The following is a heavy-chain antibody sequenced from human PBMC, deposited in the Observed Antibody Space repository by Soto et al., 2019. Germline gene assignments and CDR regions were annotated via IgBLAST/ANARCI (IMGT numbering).Heavy chain of an antibody. V-gene: IGHV3-23*01. D-gene: IGHD3-3*01. CDR2: ISGSGGST. J-gene: IGHJ3*02. CDR3: ANRFLEWFFGVPDAFDI. CDR1: GFTFSSYA. Sequence: EVQLLESGGGLVQPGGSLRLSCAASGFTFSSYAMSWVRQAPGKGLEWVSAISGSGGSTYYADSGKGRFTISRDNSKNQLYLQMNSLRAEDTAVYYCANRFLEWFFGVPDAFDIWGQGTMVTDSS.